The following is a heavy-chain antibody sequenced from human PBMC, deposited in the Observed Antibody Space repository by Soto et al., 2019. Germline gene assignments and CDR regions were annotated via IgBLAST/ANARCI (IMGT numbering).Heavy chain of an antibody. V-gene: IGHV1-46*01. CDR2: IDPSGGGT. CDR3: ARDRVDCKGCSCYRYVEDT. J-gene: IGHJ5*01. Sequence: ASVKVSCKASGYTFTSYYMHWVRQAPGQGLEWMGIIDPSGGGTGYAQKFQGRLTMTRDTSTTTVYMELSSLRSEDTAVYYCARDRVDCKGCSCYRYVEDTWSQRTLVTVSS. D-gene: IGHD2-15*01. CDR1: GYTFTSYY.